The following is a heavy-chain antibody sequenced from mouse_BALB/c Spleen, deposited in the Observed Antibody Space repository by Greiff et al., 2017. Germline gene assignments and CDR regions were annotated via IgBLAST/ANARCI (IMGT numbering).Heavy chain of an antibody. J-gene: IGHJ2*01. CDR1: GFTFTDYY. D-gene: IGHD2-3*01. Sequence: EVKLMESGGGLVQPGGSLRLSCATSGFTFTDYYMSWVRQPPGKALEWLGFIRNKANGYTTEYSASVKGRFTISRDNSQSILYLQMNTLRAEDSATYYCARALYDGYSYFDYWGQGTTLTVSS. CDR2: IRNKANGYTT. CDR3: ARALYDGYSYFDY. V-gene: IGHV7-3*02.